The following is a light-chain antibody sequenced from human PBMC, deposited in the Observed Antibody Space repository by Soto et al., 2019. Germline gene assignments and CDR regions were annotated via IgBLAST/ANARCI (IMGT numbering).Light chain of an antibody. CDR1: QSVSSN. CDR2: GAS. J-gene: IGKJ4*01. CDR3: QQYNNWLT. V-gene: IGKV3-15*01. Sequence: EIVMTQSPATLSVSPGERATLSCRASQSVSSNLAWYQQKPGQAPRLLIYGASTRATGIPARFSGSGSGTEFTLTISSLQSEDFAVYYCQQYNNWLTFGGGTKLDI.